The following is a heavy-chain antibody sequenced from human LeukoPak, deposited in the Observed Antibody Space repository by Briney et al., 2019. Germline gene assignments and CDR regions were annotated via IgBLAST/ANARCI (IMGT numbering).Heavy chain of an antibody. CDR2: INHSGST. V-gene: IGHV4-34*01. Sequence: SETLSLTCAVYGGSFSGYYWSWIRQPPGKGLEWIGEINHSGSTNYNPSPKSRVTISVDTSKNQFSLKLSSVTAADTAVYYCARGRGSGSYYYYYYYMDVCGKGTTVTVSS. D-gene: IGHD3-10*01. J-gene: IGHJ6*03. CDR1: GGSFSGYY. CDR3: ARGRGSGSYYYYYYYMDV.